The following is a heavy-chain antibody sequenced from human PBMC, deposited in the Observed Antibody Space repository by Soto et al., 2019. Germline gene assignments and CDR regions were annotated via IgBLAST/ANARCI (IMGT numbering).Heavy chain of an antibody. Sequence: SQTLSLTCAISGDSASSISTAWNWIRQSPSRGLEWLGRTYYRSKWFNDYAISVKSRITITPDTSKNQFSLQLNSVTPEDTAVYYCASPTGGSDDFDIWGQGTMVTVSS. D-gene: IGHD2-15*01. CDR2: TYYRSKWFN. CDR1: GDSASSISTA. CDR3: ASPTGGSDDFDI. V-gene: IGHV6-1*01. J-gene: IGHJ3*02.